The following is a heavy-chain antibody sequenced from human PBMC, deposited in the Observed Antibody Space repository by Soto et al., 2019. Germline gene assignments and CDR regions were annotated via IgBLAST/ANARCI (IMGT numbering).Heavy chain of an antibody. CDR1: GFTFDDYA. D-gene: IGHD3-3*01. CDR3: AKDIHYGFWCGYHDAFDI. J-gene: IGHJ3*02. V-gene: IGHV3-9*01. CDR2: ISWNSGSI. Sequence: EVQLVESGGGLVQPGRSLRLSCAASGFTFDDYAMHWVRQAPGKGLEWVSGISWNSGSIGYADSVKGRFTISRDNSKNSLYLQMISLRAEDTALYYCAKDIHYGFWCGYHDAFDIWGQGTMVTVSS.